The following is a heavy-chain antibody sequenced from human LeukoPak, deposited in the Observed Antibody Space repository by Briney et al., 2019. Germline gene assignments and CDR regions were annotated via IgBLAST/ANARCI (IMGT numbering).Heavy chain of an antibody. CDR3: AREAGYSSSWCGNYYYYGMDV. Sequence: SETLSLTCTVSGGSISSSSYYWGWIRQPPGKGLEWIGSIYYSGSTYYNPSLKSRVTISVDTSKNQFSLKLSSVTAADTAVYYCAREAGYSSSWCGNYYYYGMDVWGQGTTVTVSS. CDR1: GGSISSSSYY. D-gene: IGHD6-13*01. CDR2: IYYSGST. V-gene: IGHV4-39*02. J-gene: IGHJ6*02.